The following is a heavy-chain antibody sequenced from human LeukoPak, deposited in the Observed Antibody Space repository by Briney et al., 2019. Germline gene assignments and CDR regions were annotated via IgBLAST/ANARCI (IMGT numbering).Heavy chain of an antibody. CDR2: IYYSGNT. CDR1: GGSISSSSYY. J-gene: IGHJ5*02. D-gene: IGHD2-8*01. V-gene: IGHV4-39*07. Sequence: NPSETLSFTCTVSGGSISSSSYYWGWIRQPPGKGLEWIGSIYYSGNTYYNPSLKSRVTISVDTSKNQFSLKLSSVTAADTAVYYCARGTKNWFDPWGQGTLVTVSS. CDR3: ARGTKNWFDP.